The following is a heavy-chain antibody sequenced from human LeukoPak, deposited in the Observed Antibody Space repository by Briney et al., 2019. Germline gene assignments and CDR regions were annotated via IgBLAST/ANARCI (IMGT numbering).Heavy chain of an antibody. CDR2: ISFNGNDK. CDR3: AKGHYYDSTDKYSYADY. D-gene: IGHD3-22*01. CDR1: GFTFSNYG. Sequence: GGSLRLSCAASGFTFSNYGMHWVRQAPGKGLEWVAVISFNGNDKFYGDSVKGRFTISRDNSKDTLDLQMNSLRPEDTAVYYCAKGHYYDSTDKYSYADYWGQGTLVTVSS. V-gene: IGHV3-30*18. J-gene: IGHJ4*02.